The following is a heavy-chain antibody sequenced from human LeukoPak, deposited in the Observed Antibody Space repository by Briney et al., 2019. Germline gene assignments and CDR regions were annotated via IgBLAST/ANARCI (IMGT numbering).Heavy chain of an antibody. CDR2: ISTSGSII. V-gene: IGHV3-48*03. Sequence: PGGSLRLSCEASGFTFGSYEMTWVRQAPGKGLEWLSYISTSGSIIVYADSVRGRFTVSRDNAKNSLYLQMNSLRAEDTAVYYCAKDRGIISDYWGQGILVTVSS. J-gene: IGHJ4*02. CDR1: GFTFGSYE. D-gene: IGHD3-10*01. CDR3: AKDRGIISDY.